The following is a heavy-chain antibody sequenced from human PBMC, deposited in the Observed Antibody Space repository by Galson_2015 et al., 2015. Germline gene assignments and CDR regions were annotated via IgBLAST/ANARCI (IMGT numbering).Heavy chain of an antibody. CDR3: MRNGDYSLSS. CDR2: ISQSERT. V-gene: IGHV4-4*02. J-gene: IGHJ4*02. D-gene: IGHD4-17*01. Sequence: QHPGKGLEWIGEISQSERTNYNPSLKSRVIISADTTKNQFSLKVTSVTAADTAVYYCMRNGDYSLSSWGQGILVTVSS.